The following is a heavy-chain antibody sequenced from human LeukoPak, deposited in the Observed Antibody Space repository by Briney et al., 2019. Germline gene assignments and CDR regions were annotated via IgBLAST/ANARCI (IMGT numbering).Heavy chain of an antibody. V-gene: IGHV3-48*01. D-gene: IGHD3-10*01. Sequence: GGSLRLSCAASGFTFSTYSMKWVRQAPGKGLEWVSYISDSGAMYYADSVRGRFTISRENAQNSLFLQMNSLRAEDTAVYYCARELLWFGESYWGQGTLVTVSS. CDR1: GFTFSTYS. J-gene: IGHJ4*02. CDR3: ARELLWFGESY. CDR2: ISDSGAM.